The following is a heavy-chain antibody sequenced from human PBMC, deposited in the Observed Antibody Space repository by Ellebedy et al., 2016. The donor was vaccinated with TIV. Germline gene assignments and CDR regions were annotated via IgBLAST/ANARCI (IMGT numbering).Heavy chain of an antibody. CDR2: VYHTGST. CDR1: GVSISDYY. V-gene: IGHV4-59*01. Sequence: MPSETLSLTCSVSGVSISDYYWSWIRQPPGQGLEWIDYVYHTGSTNYNPSLRSRVTLAVDTPKNEFSLKLSSVTTADTAIYYCARDGVEDYFDYWGQGLLVTVSS. CDR3: ARDGVEDYFDY. J-gene: IGHJ4*02. D-gene: IGHD3-10*01.